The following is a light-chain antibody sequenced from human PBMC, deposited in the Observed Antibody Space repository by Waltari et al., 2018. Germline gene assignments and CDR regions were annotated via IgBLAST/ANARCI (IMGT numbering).Light chain of an antibody. V-gene: IGKV4-1*01. J-gene: IGKJ2*01. CDR1: QRVLYSANNKNY. CDR2: WAS. Sequence: DIVMTQSPDSLAMSLGERATINCKSSQRVLYSANNKNYLAWYQQKPGQPPNLLIDWASTRESGVPDRFSGSGSGTDFTLTISSLQAEDVAVYYCQQYYTTPYTFGQGTKLEIK. CDR3: QQYYTTPYT.